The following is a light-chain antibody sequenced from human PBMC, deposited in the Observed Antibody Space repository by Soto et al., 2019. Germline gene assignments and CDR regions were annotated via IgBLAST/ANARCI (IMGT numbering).Light chain of an antibody. CDR2: LEGSGSY. J-gene: IGLJ3*02. Sequence: QSVLTQSSSASASLGSSVNLTCTLSSGHSSDIIAWHQQQPGKAPRYLMKLEGSGSYNKGSGVPDRFSVSSSGADRYLTISNLQFEDEADYYCATWDSNTRVFGGGTKLTVL. CDR1: SGHSSDI. CDR3: ATWDSNTRV. V-gene: IGLV4-60*02.